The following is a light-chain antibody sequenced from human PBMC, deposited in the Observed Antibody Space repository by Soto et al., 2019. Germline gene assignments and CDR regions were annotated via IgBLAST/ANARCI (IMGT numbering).Light chain of an antibody. Sequence: EIVLTQSPATVSLSPGERVTLSCRASQYVNIYLAWYQQKPGQAPRPLIYDASNRATGVPARFSGSGSGTDFTLTISSLESEDFAVYYCQQRANWPLTFGGGTKVDIK. J-gene: IGKJ4*01. CDR1: QYVNIY. CDR2: DAS. CDR3: QQRANWPLT. V-gene: IGKV3-11*01.